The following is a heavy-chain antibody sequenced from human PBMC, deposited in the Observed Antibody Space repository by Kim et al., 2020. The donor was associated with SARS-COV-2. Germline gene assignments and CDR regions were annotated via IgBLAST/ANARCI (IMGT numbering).Heavy chain of an antibody. V-gene: IGHV3-23*01. CDR1: GFTFSSYA. CDR3: AKDQVGCSGGSCYFWLYYYYYGMDV. CDR2: ISGSGGST. D-gene: IGHD2-15*01. Sequence: GGSLRLSCAASGFTFSSYAMSWVRQAPGKGLEWVSAISGSGGSTYYADSVKGRFTISRDNSKNTLYLQMNSLRAEDTAVYYCAKDQVGCSGGSCYFWLYYYYYGMDVWGQGTTVTVSS. J-gene: IGHJ6*02.